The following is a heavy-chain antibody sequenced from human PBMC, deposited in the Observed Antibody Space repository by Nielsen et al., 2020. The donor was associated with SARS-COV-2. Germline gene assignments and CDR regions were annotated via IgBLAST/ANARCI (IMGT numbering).Heavy chain of an antibody. Sequence: GGSLRLSCAASGFTFSSYGMHWVSQAPGKGLEWVAVIWYDGSNKYYADSVKGRFTISRDNSKNTLYLQMNSLRAEDTAVYYCASHIVATGAFDFWGQGTLVTVSS. CDR1: GFTFSSYG. CDR3: ASHIVATGAFDF. CDR2: IWYDGSNK. V-gene: IGHV3-33*01. J-gene: IGHJ4*02. D-gene: IGHD5-12*01.